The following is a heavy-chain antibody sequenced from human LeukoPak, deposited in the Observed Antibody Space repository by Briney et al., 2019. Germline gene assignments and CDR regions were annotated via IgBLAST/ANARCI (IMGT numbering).Heavy chain of an antibody. CDR1: GCSFSKYW. V-gene: IGHV3-74*01. J-gene: IGHJ4*01. CDR2: INNDESRR. D-gene: IGHD6-25*01. Sequence: GGCLTLSCSASGCSFSKYWMHWVRQAPGKEVVWVSRINNDESRRHFEDSVKGRFTIFRDNAKKMMFVKMNSMRAEDTAVYYCASGSSHRIAAGGDYWGHGTLVTVSS. CDR3: ASGSSHRIAAGGDY.